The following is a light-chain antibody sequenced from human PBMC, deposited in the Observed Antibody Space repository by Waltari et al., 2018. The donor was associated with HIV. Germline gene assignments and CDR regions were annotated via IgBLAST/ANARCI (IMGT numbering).Light chain of an antibody. V-gene: IGLV1-47*01. CDR3: SLWTDTLTGWV. J-gene: IGLJ3*02. CDR1: TSHIAVDS. CDR2: RTN. Sequence: QTVLTQPHSASGTPGQKVTISCSGVTSHIAVDSVQCYHLVPGTAPRLLIYRTNQRPSGVPDRFSGSISGTSASLAISGLRYEDDGDYYCSLWTDTLTGWVFGGGTKVTVL.